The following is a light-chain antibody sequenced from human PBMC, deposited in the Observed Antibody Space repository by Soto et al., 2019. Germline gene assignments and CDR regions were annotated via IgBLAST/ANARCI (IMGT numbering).Light chain of an antibody. CDR3: QQYNNWPLT. CDR1: HRVNTY. Sequence: EIVMTQSPATLSVSPGERATLSCRASHRVNTYLAWYQQRPGQAPRLLIYDASTRATDIPARFSGSGSGTEFTLTISSLQSEDFAVYYCQQYNNWPLTFGGGTE. V-gene: IGKV3-15*01. CDR2: DAS. J-gene: IGKJ4*01.